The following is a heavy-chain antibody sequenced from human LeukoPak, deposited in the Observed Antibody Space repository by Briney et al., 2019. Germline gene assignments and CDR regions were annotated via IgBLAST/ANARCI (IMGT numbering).Heavy chain of an antibody. CDR2: IYYSGST. V-gene: IGHV4-59*01. Sequence: SETLSLTCTVSGGSISSYYWSWIRQPPGKGLEWIGYIYYSGSTNYNPSLKSRVPISVDTSKNQFSLKLSSVTAADTAVYYCARTPGYSYGLRYFDYWGQGTLVTVTS. D-gene: IGHD5-18*01. CDR1: GGSISSYY. J-gene: IGHJ4*02. CDR3: ARTPGYSYGLRYFDY.